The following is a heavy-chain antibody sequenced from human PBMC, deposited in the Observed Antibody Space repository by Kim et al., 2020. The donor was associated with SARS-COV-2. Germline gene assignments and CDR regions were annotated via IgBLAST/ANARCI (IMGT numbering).Heavy chain of an antibody. Sequence: GGSLRLSCAASGFTFSSYGMHWVRQAPGKGLEWVAVISYDGSNKYYADSVKGRFTISRDNSKNTLYLQMNSLRAEDTAVYYCAKGPYYYDSSGYFAFDIWGQGTMVTVSS. V-gene: IGHV3-30*18. D-gene: IGHD3-22*01. CDR1: GFTFSSYG. CDR3: AKGPYYYDSSGYFAFDI. CDR2: ISYDGSNK. J-gene: IGHJ3*02.